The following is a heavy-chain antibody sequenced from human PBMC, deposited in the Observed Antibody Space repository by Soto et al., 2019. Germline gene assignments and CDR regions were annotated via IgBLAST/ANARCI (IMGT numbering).Heavy chain of an antibody. CDR2: ISTHNGDT. CDR3: AREGSRPYYYYGLDV. V-gene: IGHV1-18*01. CDR1: GYSFTTYG. Sequence: QVQLVQSGGEVKKPGASVKVSCKTSGYSFTTYGISWVRQAPGQGLEWIGWISTHNGDTEFAQNCQGRVTMTTDTSTTTAYMELRRLSSDDTAVYYCAREGSRPYYYYGLDVWGPGTTVTVSS. J-gene: IGHJ6*02. D-gene: IGHD2-15*01.